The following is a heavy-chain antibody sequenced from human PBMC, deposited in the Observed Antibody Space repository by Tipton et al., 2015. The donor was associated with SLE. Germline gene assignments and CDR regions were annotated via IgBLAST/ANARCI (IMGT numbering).Heavy chain of an antibody. CDR2: ISGRI. D-gene: IGHD2-2*01. CDR3: AKDMYPGGADV. Sequence: RSLRLSCAASGFTFSNYAMSWVRQAPGKGLEWVSSISGRIGYADSVKGRFTISRDNAKNSLYLQMNSLRADDTALYYCAKDMYPGGADVWGQGTTVTVSS. J-gene: IGHJ6*02. V-gene: IGHV3-9*01. CDR1: GFTFSNYA.